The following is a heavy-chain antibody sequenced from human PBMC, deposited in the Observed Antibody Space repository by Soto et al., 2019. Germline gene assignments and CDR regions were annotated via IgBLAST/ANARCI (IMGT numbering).Heavy chain of an antibody. J-gene: IGHJ4*02. CDR1: GFRFSIYS. CDR3: ARSVEGHFDY. V-gene: IGHV3-48*02. D-gene: IGHD6-19*01. Sequence: EVRLVESGGALVQRGGSLTLSCAASGFRFSIYSMNWVRQAPGKGLEWSAYITSDTKMIKYAESVKGRFTISRDNAKNSVYLQMNNLSDEDTAVYYCARSVEGHFDYWGQGTVVTVSS. CDR2: ITSDTKMI.